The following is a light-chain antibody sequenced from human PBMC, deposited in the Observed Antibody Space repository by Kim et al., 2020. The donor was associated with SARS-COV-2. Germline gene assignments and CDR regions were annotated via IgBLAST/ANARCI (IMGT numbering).Light chain of an antibody. Sequence: SYELTQPPSVSVPPGKTAIITCEGNDIDSKSVHWYQQRPGQAPVVVIDYDTDRPSGIPERFSGFSSGNTATLTISRVEAGDEADYYCQVWDYGSDHWVFGGGTKLTVL. CDR2: YDT. CDR1: DIDSKS. V-gene: IGLV3-21*04. J-gene: IGLJ3*02. CDR3: QVWDYGSDHWV.